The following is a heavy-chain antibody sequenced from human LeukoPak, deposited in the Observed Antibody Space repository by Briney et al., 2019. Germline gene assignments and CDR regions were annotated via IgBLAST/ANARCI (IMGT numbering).Heavy chain of an antibody. CDR2: IKQDGSDN. D-gene: IGHD3-3*01. Sequence: TGGSLRLSCAASGFTFSSYWMSWVRQAPGKGLEGVANIKQDGSDNYYVDSVKGRFTISRDNAKNSLYLQMNSLRAEDTAVYYCARFLEWQWLQTRGDYYYYGMDVWGQGTTVTVSS. CDR1: GFTFSSYW. CDR3: ARFLEWQWLQTRGDYYYYGMDV. J-gene: IGHJ6*02. V-gene: IGHV3-7*01.